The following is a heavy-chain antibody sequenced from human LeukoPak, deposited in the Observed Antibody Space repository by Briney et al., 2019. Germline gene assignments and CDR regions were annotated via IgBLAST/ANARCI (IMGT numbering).Heavy chain of an antibody. V-gene: IGHV1-2*02. CDR3: ARDGVGAGKTFDY. CDR1: GYTFTGYF. D-gene: IGHD3-16*01. J-gene: IGHJ4*02. CDR2: INPKSGGT. Sequence: ASVKVSCKASGYTFTGYFMHWVRQAPGQGLEWMGWINPKSGGTNYAQKFQGRVTMTRDTSISTAYMELSRLRSDDTAVYYCARDGVGAGKTFDYWGQGTQVTVSS.